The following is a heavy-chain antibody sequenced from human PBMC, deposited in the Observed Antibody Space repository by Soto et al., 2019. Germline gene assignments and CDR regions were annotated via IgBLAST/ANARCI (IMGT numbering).Heavy chain of an antibody. CDR3: ARDRASSGYSSSSRYWYFDL. CDR2: INPSGGST. D-gene: IGHD6-6*01. CDR1: GYTFTSYY. Sequence: VASVKVSCKASGYTFTSYYMHWVRQAPGQGLEWTGIINPSGGSTSYAQKFQGRVTMTRDTSTSTVYMELSSLRSEDTAVYYCARDRASSGYSSSSRYWYFDLWGRGTLVTVSS. V-gene: IGHV1-46*01. J-gene: IGHJ2*01.